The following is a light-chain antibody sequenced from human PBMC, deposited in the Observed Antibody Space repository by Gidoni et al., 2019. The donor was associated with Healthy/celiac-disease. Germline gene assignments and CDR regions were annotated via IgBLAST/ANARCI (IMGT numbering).Light chain of an antibody. J-gene: IGKJ4*01. V-gene: IGKV1D-8*01. Sequence: VIWMTQSPSLLSASTGDRVTISCRTSQGISIDLAWYQQKPGKAPELLIYAASPLHSEVPSRFSGSGSGTDFTLTIRCLQSEDFVTYFCPQYYSFPLPFGGGTKVEIK. CDR2: AAS. CDR3: PQYYSFPLP. CDR1: QGISID.